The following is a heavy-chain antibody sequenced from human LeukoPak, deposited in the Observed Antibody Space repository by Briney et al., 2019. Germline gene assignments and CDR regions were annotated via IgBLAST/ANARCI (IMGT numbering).Heavy chain of an antibody. CDR2: MNPNSGNT. J-gene: IGHJ4*02. CDR3: ARGVSSDDYVWGSYNY. V-gene: IGHV1-8*01. CDR1: GYTFTSYD. D-gene: IGHD3-16*01. Sequence: ASVKVSCKASGYTFTSYDINWVRQATGQGLEWMGWMNPNSGNTGYAQKFQGRVTMTRNTSISTAYMELSSLRSEDTAVYYCARGVSSDDYVWGSYNYWGQGTLVTVSS.